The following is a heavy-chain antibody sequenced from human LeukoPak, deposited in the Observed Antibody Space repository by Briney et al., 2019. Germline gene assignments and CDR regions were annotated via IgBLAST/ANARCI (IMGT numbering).Heavy chain of an antibody. Sequence: SETLSLTCTVSGGSISSAYYWGWIRQPPGKGLEWIGTMYHSGSTNYNPSLKSRVTISVDTSKNQFSLKLSSVTAADTAVYYCAGGSYGYNWFDPWGQGTLVTVSS. CDR3: AGGSYGYNWFDP. J-gene: IGHJ5*02. CDR1: GGSISSAYY. V-gene: IGHV4-38-2*02. D-gene: IGHD3-10*01. CDR2: MYHSGST.